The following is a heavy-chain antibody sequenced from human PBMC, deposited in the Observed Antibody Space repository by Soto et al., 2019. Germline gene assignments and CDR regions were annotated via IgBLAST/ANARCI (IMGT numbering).Heavy chain of an antibody. CDR1: GYSISSGYY. V-gene: IGHV4-38-2*01. CDR2: IYHSGST. CDR3: ARGAATVTPGWFDP. Sequence: PSETLSLTXAVSGYSISSGYYWGWIRQTPGKGLEWIASIYHSGSTYYNPSLKSRVTISADTSKNQFSLKLTSVTAADTAVYYCARGAATVTPGWFDPWGQGIMVTVSS. J-gene: IGHJ5*02. D-gene: IGHD4-17*01.